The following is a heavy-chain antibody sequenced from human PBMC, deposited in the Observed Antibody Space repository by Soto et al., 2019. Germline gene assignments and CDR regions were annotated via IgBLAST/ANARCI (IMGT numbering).Heavy chain of an antibody. D-gene: IGHD6-13*01. CDR1: GFTFSSYW. CDR2: INSDGSST. CDR3: ARGGQQLFYYYGMDV. Sequence: EVQLVESGGGLVQPGGSLRLSCAASGFTFSSYWMHWVRQAPGKGLVWVSRINSDGSSTSYARSVKGRFTISRDNAKNPLYLQIDSLRAEDTAVYYCARGGQQLFYYYGMDVWGQGTTVTVSS. V-gene: IGHV3-74*01. J-gene: IGHJ6*02.